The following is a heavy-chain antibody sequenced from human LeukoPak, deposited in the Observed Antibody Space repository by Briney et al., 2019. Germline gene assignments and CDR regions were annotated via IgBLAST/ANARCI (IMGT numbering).Heavy chain of an antibody. CDR1: GFNFITYS. J-gene: IGHJ4*02. Sequence: GGSLRLSCAASGFNFITYSMNWVRQAPGKGLEWVAVISYDGSNEYYADSVKGRFTISRDNSKNTLYLQMSSLRVEDTAVYYCARGSPDSSGYRTFFDYWGQGTLVTVSS. CDR3: ARGSPDSSGYRTFFDY. V-gene: IGHV3-30*03. CDR2: ISYDGSNE. D-gene: IGHD3-22*01.